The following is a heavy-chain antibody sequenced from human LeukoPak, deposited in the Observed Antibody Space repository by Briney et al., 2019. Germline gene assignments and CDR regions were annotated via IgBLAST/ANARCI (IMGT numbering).Heavy chain of an antibody. D-gene: IGHD2-15*01. Sequence: GGSLRLSCAASGFIFSSYGMHWVRQAPGEGLEWVAVIWYDGSDKYYADSVKGRFTISRDDSKNTLYLQMNSLRVDDTAVYYCARCSGATCYPTYYFDYWGQGTLVTVSS. CDR3: ARCSGATCYPTYYFDY. CDR1: GFIFSSYG. V-gene: IGHV3-33*01. CDR2: IWYDGSDK. J-gene: IGHJ4*02.